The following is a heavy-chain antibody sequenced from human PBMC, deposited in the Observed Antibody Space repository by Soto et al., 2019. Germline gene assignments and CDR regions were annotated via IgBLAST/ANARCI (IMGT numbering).Heavy chain of an antibody. Sequence: SETLSLTCAVYGGSSIGYYWIFIRQPPGKGLEWIGEINHSGSTNYNPSLKSRVTISVDTSKNQFSLKLSSVTAADTAVYYCARGPVGVITDYWGQGTLVTVSS. CDR1: GGSSIGYY. J-gene: IGHJ4*02. V-gene: IGHV4-34*01. CDR3: ARGPVGVITDY. CDR2: INHSGST. D-gene: IGHD3-22*01.